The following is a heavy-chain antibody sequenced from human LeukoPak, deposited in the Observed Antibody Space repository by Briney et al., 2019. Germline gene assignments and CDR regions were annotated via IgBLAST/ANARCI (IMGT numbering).Heavy chain of an antibody. V-gene: IGHV4-59*11. D-gene: IGHD3-22*01. CDR2: IYHKGDT. CDR3: AREYSSPLEFQHYFDL. J-gene: IGHJ4*02. Sequence: SETLSLTCSVSGASMNSHYWSWIRQPPGKGLEWIGYIYHKGDTSYNPPLHSRVTLSVDTSKSQFSLKLRSVTAADSAIYYCAREYSSPLEFQHYFDLWGQGIAVTVSS. CDR1: GASMNSHY.